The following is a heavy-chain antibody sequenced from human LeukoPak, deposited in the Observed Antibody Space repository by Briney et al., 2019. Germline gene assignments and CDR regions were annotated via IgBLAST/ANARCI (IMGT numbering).Heavy chain of an antibody. CDR1: GFTFSDYY. Sequence: GGSLRLSCAASGFTFSDYYMSWVRQAPGKGLEWVSVIYSGGGTYYADSVKGRFTISRDNSKNTLYLQMNSLRAEDTAVYYCAREIVGTAGAFDIWGQGTMVTVSS. CDR3: AREIVGTAGAFDI. D-gene: IGHD2-21*01. CDR2: IYSGGGT. V-gene: IGHV3-53*01. J-gene: IGHJ3*02.